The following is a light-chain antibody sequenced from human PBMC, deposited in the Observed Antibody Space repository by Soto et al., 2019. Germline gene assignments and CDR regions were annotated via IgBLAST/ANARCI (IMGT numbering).Light chain of an antibody. J-gene: IGKJ2*01. CDR3: QQLTNFRFT. Sequence: EIVMTQSPATLSVSPGERATLSCRASQGIGSTLAWYQQKPGQTPKLLIYDASTRATGVPARFSGGGSGTEFTLTINSLQSEDFATYYCQQLTNFRFTFGQGTKLDIK. CDR1: QGIGST. V-gene: IGKV3-15*01. CDR2: DAS.